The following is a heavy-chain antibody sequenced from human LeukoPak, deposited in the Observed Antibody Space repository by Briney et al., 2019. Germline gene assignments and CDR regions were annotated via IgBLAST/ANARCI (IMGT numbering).Heavy chain of an antibody. Sequence: SETLSLTCTVSGGSISSYYWSWIRQPPGKGLEWIGYIYYSGNTNWNPSLKSRVTISVDTSKNQFPLKLSSVTAADTAVYYCARDLGSYYGMDVWGQGTTVTVSS. CDR2: IYYSGNT. J-gene: IGHJ6*02. D-gene: IGHD3-16*01. CDR1: GGSISSYY. V-gene: IGHV4-59*01. CDR3: ARDLGSYYGMDV.